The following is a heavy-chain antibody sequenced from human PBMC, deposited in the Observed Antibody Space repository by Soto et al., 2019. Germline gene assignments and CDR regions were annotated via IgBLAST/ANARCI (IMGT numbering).Heavy chain of an antibody. V-gene: IGHV1-8*01. CDR2: MQPSTGRT. D-gene: IGHD1-26*01. Sequence: QVQLVQSGAEVREPGASVKVSCKASGYSFTSLDINWVRQTAGQGLEWMGWMQPSTGRTGYAQKFQGRVTMTRDTSINTASMEPTTLTSDATPFYYSARGVSAGVEYWGQGALVSVSS. J-gene: IGHJ4*02. CDR1: GYSFTSLD. CDR3: ARGVSAGVEY.